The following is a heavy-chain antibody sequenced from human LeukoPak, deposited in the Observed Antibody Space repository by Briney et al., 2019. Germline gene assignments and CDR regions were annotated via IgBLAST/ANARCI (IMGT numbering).Heavy chain of an antibody. CDR2: IYYNGSA. J-gene: IGHJ6*02. V-gene: IGHV4-59*01. D-gene: IGHD3-10*01. Sequence: PSETLSLTCTVSGGSISSYYWSWIRQPPGKGLEWIGYIYYNGSAKYNPSLKSRVTISVDTSKNQFSLKLSSVTAADTAVFYCARTKYGSGRQLDVWGQGTTVTVSS. CDR1: GGSISSYY. CDR3: ARTKYGSGRQLDV.